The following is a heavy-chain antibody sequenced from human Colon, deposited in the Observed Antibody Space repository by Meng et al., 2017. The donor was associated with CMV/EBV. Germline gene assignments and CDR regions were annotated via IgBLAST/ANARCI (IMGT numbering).Heavy chain of an antibody. CDR1: GFTFNTFV. Sequence: GGSLRLSCAASGFTFNTFVMHWVRQAPGKGLEWVAYMRNDRNVIQYGNSVKGRFTISRDDSKNMFFLEMSSLKIEDTAVYYCARDRALESWGQGTLVTVSS. V-gene: IGHV3-30*02. J-gene: IGHJ5*02. CDR3: ARDRALES. D-gene: IGHD3-10*01. CDR2: MRNDRNVI.